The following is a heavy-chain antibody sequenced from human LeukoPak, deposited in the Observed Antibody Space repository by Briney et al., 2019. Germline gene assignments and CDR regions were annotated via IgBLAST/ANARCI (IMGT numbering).Heavy chain of an antibody. J-gene: IGHJ3*01. CDR1: GFTFSSYA. V-gene: IGHV3-23*01. Sequence: GGSLRLSCAASGFTFSSYAVSWARQPPGKGLEWVSAISGSGSTTYYADSVKGRFTISRDNSKTTLYLEMNSLRAEDTAVYYCATLTPDSSGQDQRRSDASAVWGQGTMVTVSS. D-gene: IGHD3-22*01. CDR3: ATLTPDSSGQDQRRSDASAV. CDR2: ISGSGSTT.